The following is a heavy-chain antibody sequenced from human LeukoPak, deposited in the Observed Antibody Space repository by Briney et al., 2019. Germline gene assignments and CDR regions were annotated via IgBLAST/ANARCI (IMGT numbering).Heavy chain of an antibody. J-gene: IGHJ4*02. V-gene: IGHV3-21*01. CDR3: ARDDYYGSGSFSFDY. Sequence: GGSLRLSCAASGFTFSSYSMNWVRQAPGKGLEWVSSISSSSSYIYYADSVKGRFTISRDNAKNSLYLQMNSLRAEDMAVYYCARDDYYGSGSFSFDYWGQGTLVTVSS. D-gene: IGHD3-10*01. CDR1: GFTFSSYS. CDR2: ISSSSSYI.